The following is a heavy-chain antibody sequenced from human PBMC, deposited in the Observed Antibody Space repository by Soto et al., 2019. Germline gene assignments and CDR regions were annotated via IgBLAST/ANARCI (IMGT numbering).Heavy chain of an antibody. CDR2: ISYDGSNK. V-gene: IGHV3-30*18. D-gene: IGHD3-22*01. Sequence: QVPLVESGGGVVQPGRPLRLSCAASGFTFSSYGMHWVRQAPGKGLEWVAVISYDGSNKYYADSVKGRFTISRDNSKNTLYLQMNSLRAEDTAVYYCAKHDYYDSSGYSTPFDYWGQGTLVTVS. J-gene: IGHJ4*02. CDR3: AKHDYYDSSGYSTPFDY. CDR1: GFTFSSYG.